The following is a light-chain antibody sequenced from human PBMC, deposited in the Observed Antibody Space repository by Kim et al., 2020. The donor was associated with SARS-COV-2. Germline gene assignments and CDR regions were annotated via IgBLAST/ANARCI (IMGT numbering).Light chain of an antibody. Sequence: ASVGDRVTITCWASQTISPWVAWYQQKPGKGPKLLIYKASTLETGVPSRFSGSGSWTEFTLTITSLQPDDIATYYCQHYNNNSPLTFGQGTKLEI. CDR2: KAS. CDR3: QHYNNNSPLT. CDR1: QTISPW. V-gene: IGKV1-5*03. J-gene: IGKJ2*01.